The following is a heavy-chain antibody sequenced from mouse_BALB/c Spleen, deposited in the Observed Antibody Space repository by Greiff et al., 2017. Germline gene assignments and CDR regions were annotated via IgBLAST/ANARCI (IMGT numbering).Heavy chain of an antibody. Sequence: QVQLQQSGAELAKPGASVKMSCKASGYTFTSYWMHWVKQRPGQGLEWIGYINPSTGYTEYNQKFKDKATMTADKSSSTAYMQLSSLTSEDSAVDYCASHGYDDYSMDYWGQGTSVTVSS. D-gene: IGHD2-2*01. V-gene: IGHV1-7*01. CDR2: INPSTGYT. CDR1: GYTFTSYW. CDR3: ASHGYDDYSMDY. J-gene: IGHJ4*01.